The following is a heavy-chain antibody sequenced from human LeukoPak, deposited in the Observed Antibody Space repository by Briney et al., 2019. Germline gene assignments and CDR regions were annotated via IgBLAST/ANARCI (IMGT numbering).Heavy chain of an antibody. CDR1: GWSINSNY. J-gene: IGHJ6*03. CDR3: ARTIEYSSSSGYYYYYMDV. Sequence: SETLSLTCRASGWSINSNYWSWIRQPPGKGLEWIGYIYYSGSTNYNPSLKSRVTISIDTSKEQFSLKLSSVTAADTAVYYCARTIEYSSSSGYYYYYMDVWGKGTTVTVSS. CDR2: IYYSGST. D-gene: IGHD6-6*01. V-gene: IGHV4-59*01.